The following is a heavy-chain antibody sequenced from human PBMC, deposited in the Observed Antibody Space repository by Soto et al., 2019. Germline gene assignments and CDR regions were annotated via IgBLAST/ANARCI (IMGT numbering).Heavy chain of an antibody. CDR3: AKMGGGIRLNYFDY. V-gene: IGHV1-3*01. CDR1: GYTFTSYA. CDR2: INAGNGNT. Sequence: GASVKVSCKASGYTFTSYAMHWVRQAPGQRLEWMGWINAGNGNTKYSQKFQGRVTITRDNSKNTLYLQMSSLRADDTAVYYCAKMGGGIRLNYFDYWGRGALVTVSS. J-gene: IGHJ4*02. D-gene: IGHD1-26*01.